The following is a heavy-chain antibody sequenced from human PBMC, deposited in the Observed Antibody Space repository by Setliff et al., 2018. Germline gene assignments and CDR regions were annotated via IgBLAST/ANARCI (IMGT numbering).Heavy chain of an antibody. CDR3: ARDPDEYSNYGPAFDI. J-gene: IGHJ3*02. Sequence: GGSLRLSCAAFGFTFSSYWMNWVRQAPGKGLEWVANIKQDGSEKYYVDSVKGRFTISRDNAKNSLYLQMNSLRAEDTAVYYCARDPDEYSNYGPAFDIWGQGTMVTVSS. CDR1: GFTFSSYW. D-gene: IGHD4-4*01. V-gene: IGHV3-7*01. CDR2: IKQDGSEK.